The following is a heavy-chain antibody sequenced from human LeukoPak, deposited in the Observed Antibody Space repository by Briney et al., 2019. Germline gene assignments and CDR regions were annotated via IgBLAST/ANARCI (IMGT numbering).Heavy chain of an antibody. V-gene: IGHV4-39*02. J-gene: IGHJ4*02. CDR3: ARRSYYGSGSYYPFDY. D-gene: IGHD3-10*01. CDR2: IYYSGST. Sequence: PSETLSLTCTVPGGSISSSSYYWGWIRQPPGKGLEWIGSIYYSGSTYYNPSLKSRVTISVDTSKNHFSLKLSCVTAAETAVYYCARRSYYGSGSYYPFDYWGQGTLVTVSS. CDR1: GGSISSSSYY.